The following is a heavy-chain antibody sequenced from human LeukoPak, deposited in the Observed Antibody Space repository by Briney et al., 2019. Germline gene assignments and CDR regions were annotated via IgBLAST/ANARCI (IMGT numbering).Heavy chain of an antibody. V-gene: IGHV1-18*01. CDR1: VSTLTTNG. J-gene: IGHJ5*02. Sequence: GASVKVSCKASVSTLTTNGITWGRRPPGQGLGWRGWISGYNGKTKYAQKLQDRVTMTTDTSTTTAYMELRSLTSDDTAVYYCARAGAVVDNWFDPWGQGTLVTVSS. CDR3: ARAGAVVDNWFDP. D-gene: IGHD2-15*01. CDR2: ISGYNGKT.